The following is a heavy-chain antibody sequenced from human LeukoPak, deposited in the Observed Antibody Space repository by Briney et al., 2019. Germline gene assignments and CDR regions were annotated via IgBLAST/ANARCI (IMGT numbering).Heavy chain of an antibody. V-gene: IGHV4-31*03. CDR2: IYYSGST. Sequence: PSETLSLTCTVSGGSISSGGYYWSWIRQHPGKGLEWIGYIYYSGSTYYNPSLKSRVTISVDTSKNQFSLKLSSVTAADTAVYYCARETYYYGSALPRRWFDPWGQGTLVTVSS. CDR3: ARETYYYGSALPRRWFDP. CDR1: GGSISSGGYY. D-gene: IGHD3-10*01. J-gene: IGHJ5*02.